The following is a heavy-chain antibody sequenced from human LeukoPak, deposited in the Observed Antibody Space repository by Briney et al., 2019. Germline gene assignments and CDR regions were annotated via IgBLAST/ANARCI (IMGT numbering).Heavy chain of an antibody. V-gene: IGHV3-33*06. CDR2: IWYDGSNK. Sequence: GGSLRLSCAASGFTFSSYGMHWVRQAPGKGLEWVAVIWYDGSNKYYADSVKGRFTISRDNSKNTLYLHMNSLRAEDTAVYYCAKPLPEWYTSYFDYWGQGTLVTVSS. CDR1: GFTFSSYG. CDR3: AKPLPEWYTSYFDY. D-gene: IGHD3-3*01. J-gene: IGHJ4*02.